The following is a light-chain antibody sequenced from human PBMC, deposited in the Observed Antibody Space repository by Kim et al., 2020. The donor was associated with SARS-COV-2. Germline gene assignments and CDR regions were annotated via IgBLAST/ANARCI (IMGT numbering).Light chain of an antibody. J-gene: IGKJ1*01. Sequence: SPGERATLSCRASQSVSSTYLAWYQQKPGQAPRLLIYGAYKRATGIPDRISGSGSGTDFTLTISRLEPEDFAVYYCQQYGGAPWTFGQGTKVDIK. CDR3: QQYGGAPWT. CDR1: QSVSSTY. V-gene: IGKV3-20*01. CDR2: GAY.